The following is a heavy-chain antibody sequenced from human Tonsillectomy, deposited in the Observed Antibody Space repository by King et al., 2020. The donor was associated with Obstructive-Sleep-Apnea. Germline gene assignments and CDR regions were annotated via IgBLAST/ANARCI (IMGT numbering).Heavy chain of an antibody. J-gene: IGHJ5*02. D-gene: IGHD3-10*01. Sequence: QLQESGPGLVKPSETLSLTCTVSGGSISSSSYYWGWIRQPPGKGLEWIGSIYYSGSTYYNPSLKSRVTISVDTSKNQFSLKLSSVTAADTAVYYCARVGDYYGSGSYNPWFDPWGQGTLVTVSS. V-gene: IGHV4-39*07. CDR1: GGSISSSSYY. CDR2: IYYSGST. CDR3: ARVGDYYGSGSYNPWFDP.